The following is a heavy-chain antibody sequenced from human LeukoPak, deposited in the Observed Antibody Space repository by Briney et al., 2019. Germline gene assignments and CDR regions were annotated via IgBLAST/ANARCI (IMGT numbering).Heavy chain of an antibody. CDR3: AKDGGLWVSAHWGDS. CDR2: ITTSDGNT. D-gene: IGHD7-27*01. Sequence: GGSLRLSCAASGFTFSSYTMSWVRQAPGKGMEWVSTITTSDGNTYYADSVKGRFTVSRDNSKNTLFLQMNSLRAEDTAVYYCAKDGGLWVSAHWGDSWGRGTLVTVSS. V-gene: IGHV3-23*01. J-gene: IGHJ4*02. CDR1: GFTFSSYT.